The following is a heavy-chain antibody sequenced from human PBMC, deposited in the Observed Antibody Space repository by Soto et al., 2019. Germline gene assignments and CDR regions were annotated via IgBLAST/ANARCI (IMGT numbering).Heavy chain of an antibody. CDR1: GFTFSSYG. D-gene: IGHD2-2*01. CDR3: AKDREVVPAAMLDLFDY. CDR2: ISYDGSNK. J-gene: IGHJ4*02. V-gene: IGHV3-30*18. Sequence: QVQLVESGGGVVQPGRSLRLSCAASGFTFSSYGMHWVRQAPGKGLEWVAVISYDGSNKYYVDSVKGRFTISRDNSKNTLYLQMNSLRAEDTAVYYCAKDREVVPAAMLDLFDYWGQGTLVTVSS.